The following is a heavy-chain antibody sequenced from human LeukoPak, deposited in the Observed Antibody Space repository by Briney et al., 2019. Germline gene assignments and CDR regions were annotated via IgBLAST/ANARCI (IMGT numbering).Heavy chain of an antibody. CDR3: ARHVSSSWDYFDY. J-gene: IGHJ4*02. CDR1: GGSISSSSYY. CDR2: IYYSGST. Sequence: PSQTLSLTCTVSGGSISSSSYYWGWIRQPPGKGLEWIGSIYYSGSTYYNPSLKSRVTISVDTSKNQFSLKLSSVTAADTAVYYCARHVSSSWDYFDYWGQGTLVTVSS. D-gene: IGHD6-13*01. V-gene: IGHV4-39*01.